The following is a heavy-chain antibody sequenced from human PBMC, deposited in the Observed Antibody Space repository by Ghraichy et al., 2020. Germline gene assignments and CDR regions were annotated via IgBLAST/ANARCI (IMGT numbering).Heavy chain of an antibody. D-gene: IGHD4-17*01. CDR1: GFTFSSHW. CDR3: ARAEEGYGDYEFVYFYYMDV. V-gene: IGHV3-7*03. J-gene: IGHJ6*03. Sequence: GGSLRLSCAASGFTFSSHWMSWVRQAPGKGLEWVANIKQDGSEKFYVDSVKGRFAISRDNAKNSMFLQMNSVRAEDTAMYYCARAEEGYGDYEFVYFYYMDVWGKGTTVTVSS. CDR2: IKQDGSEK.